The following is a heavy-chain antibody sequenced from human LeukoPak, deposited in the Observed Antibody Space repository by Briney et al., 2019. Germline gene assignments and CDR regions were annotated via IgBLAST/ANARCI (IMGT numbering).Heavy chain of an antibody. CDR1: GGSISSYY. J-gene: IGHJ6*02. D-gene: IGHD4-17*01. V-gene: IGHV4-59*08. CDR2: IYYSGST. Sequence: PSETLSLTCTVSGGSISSYYWSWIRQPPGKGLEWIGYIYYSGSTNYNPSLTSRVTISVDTSKNQFSLKLSSVTAADTAVYYCARHGDYGNYYYYGLDVWGQGTTVTVSS. CDR3: ARHGDYGNYYYYGLDV.